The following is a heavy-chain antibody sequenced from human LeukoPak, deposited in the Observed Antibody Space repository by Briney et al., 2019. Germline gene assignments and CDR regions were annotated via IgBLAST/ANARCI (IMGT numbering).Heavy chain of an antibody. CDR2: MNPNSGNT. Sequence: GASVKVSCKASGYTFTSYDINWVRQATGRGLEWMGWMNPNSGNTGYAQKFQGRVTMTRNTSISTAYMELSSLRSEDTAVYYCARDFGYCSTTSCYDQWGQGTLVTVSS. CDR3: ARDFGYCSTTSCYDQ. V-gene: IGHV1-8*01. CDR1: GYTFTSYD. J-gene: IGHJ4*02. D-gene: IGHD2-2*03.